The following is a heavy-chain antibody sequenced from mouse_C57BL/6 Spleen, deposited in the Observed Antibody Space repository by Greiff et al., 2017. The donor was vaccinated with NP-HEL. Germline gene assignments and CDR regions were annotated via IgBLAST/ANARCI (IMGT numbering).Heavy chain of an antibody. J-gene: IGHJ4*01. CDR1: GYTFTSYW. CDR2: IDPSDSYT. D-gene: IGHD2-4*01. Sequence: QVQLKQPGAELVRPGTSVKLSCKASGYTFTSYWMHWVKQRPGQGLEWIGVIDPSDSYTNYNQKFKGKATLTVDTSSSTAYMQLSSLTSEDSAVYYCASGGHDYDEGYYAMDYWGQGTSVTVSS. V-gene: IGHV1-59*01. CDR3: ASGGHDYDEGYYAMDY.